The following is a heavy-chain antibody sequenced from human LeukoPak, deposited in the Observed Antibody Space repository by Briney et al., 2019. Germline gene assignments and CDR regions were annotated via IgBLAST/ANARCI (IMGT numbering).Heavy chain of an antibody. CDR2: IGTEDDT. V-gene: IGHV3-13*01. D-gene: IGHD2-8*02. J-gene: IGHJ2*01. CDR3: ARGRFVLVPSLERWYFDL. CDR1: GFTLRNYD. Sequence: PGGSLRVSCTASGFTLRNYDMHWVRQTTEKGLEWVSGIGTEDDTFYPDSVKRRFTISRENAKNSFYLQMNSLRAGDTAVYYCARGRFVLVPSLERWYFDLWGRGTLVTVSS.